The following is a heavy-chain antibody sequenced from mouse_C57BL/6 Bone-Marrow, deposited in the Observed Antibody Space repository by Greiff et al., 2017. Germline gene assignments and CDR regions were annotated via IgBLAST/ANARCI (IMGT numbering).Heavy chain of an antibody. CDR2: IDPENGDT. J-gene: IGHJ1*03. D-gene: IGHD2-3*01. CDR1: GFNIKDDY. CDR3: TTYDGYYEVWYFDV. V-gene: IGHV14-4*01. Sequence: VQLQQSGAELVRPGASVKLSCTASGFNIKDDYMHWVKQRPEQGLEWIGWIDPENGDTEYASKFQGKATITADTSSNTAYLQLSSLTSEDTAVYYCTTYDGYYEVWYFDVWGTGTTVTVSS.